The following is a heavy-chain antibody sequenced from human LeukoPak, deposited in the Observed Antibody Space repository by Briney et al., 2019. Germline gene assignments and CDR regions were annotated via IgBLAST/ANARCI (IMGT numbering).Heavy chain of an antibody. Sequence: GGSLRLSCAASGFTFSSDEMNWVRQAPGKGLEWVSYISGSSSTKYYADSVKGRFTISRDNAKNSLYLQMNSLRAEDTAVYYCAELGITMIGGVWGKGTTVTISS. CDR2: ISGSSSTK. D-gene: IGHD3-10*02. CDR1: GFTFSSDE. J-gene: IGHJ6*04. CDR3: AELGITMIGGV. V-gene: IGHV3-48*03.